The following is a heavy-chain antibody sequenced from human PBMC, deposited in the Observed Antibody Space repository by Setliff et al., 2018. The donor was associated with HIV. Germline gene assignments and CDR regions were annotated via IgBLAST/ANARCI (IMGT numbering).Heavy chain of an antibody. CDR1: GYTFTKYA. V-gene: IGHV1-3*03. D-gene: IGHD2-15*01. Sequence: GASVKVSCKAFGYTFTKYAIHWVRQAPGQRPEWMGWINPGNGNTKYLQEFQGRVTITRDTSASTIYMEPSSLRSEDMAVYYCARQFCSGANCYDYWGQGTLVTVSS. J-gene: IGHJ4*02. CDR2: INPGNGNT. CDR3: ARQFCSGANCYDY.